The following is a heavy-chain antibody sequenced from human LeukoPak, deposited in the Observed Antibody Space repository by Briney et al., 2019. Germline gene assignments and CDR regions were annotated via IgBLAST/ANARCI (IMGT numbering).Heavy chain of an antibody. J-gene: IGHJ4*02. Sequence: GRSLRLSCAASGFTFSNYPIHWVRQAPGKGLEWVAFVSYNGGNKYYADSVKGRFTISRDNSKNTLYLQMESLSAEDTAVYYCAKEEQYSYAIWGQGTLVTVSS. D-gene: IGHD5-18*01. CDR3: AKEEQYSYAI. V-gene: IGHV3-30-3*01. CDR2: VSYNGGNK. CDR1: GFTFSNYP.